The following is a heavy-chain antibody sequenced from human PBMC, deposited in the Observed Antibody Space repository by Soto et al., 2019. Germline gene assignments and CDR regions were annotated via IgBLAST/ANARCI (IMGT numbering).Heavy chain of an antibody. J-gene: IGHJ5*02. CDR1: GDSVSKHY. CDR2: IHSTRSP. Sequence: PSETLSLTCTVSGDSVSKHYWNWIRQPAGKGLEWIGRIHSTRSPNYNPSLKSRVTMSVDTSKNQFSLKLNLTSVTAADTAVYYCARSPAYGDYANLDTWGQGTLVTVSS. V-gene: IGHV4-4*07. CDR3: ARSPAYGDYANLDT. D-gene: IGHD4-17*01.